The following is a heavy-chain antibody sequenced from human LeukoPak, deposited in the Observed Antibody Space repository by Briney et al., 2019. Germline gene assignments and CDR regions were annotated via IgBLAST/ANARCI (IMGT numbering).Heavy chain of an antibody. J-gene: IGHJ6*02. V-gene: IGHV1-18*01. Sequence: ASVTVSCTASGYTFTSYGISWVRQAPGQGLEGMGWISAYNGNTNYAQKLQGRVTMTTDTSTSTAYMELRSLRSDDTAVYYCASEFGAYYYYGMDVWGQGTTVTVSS. CDR1: GYTFTSYG. CDR2: ISAYNGNT. CDR3: ASEFGAYYYYGMDV. D-gene: IGHD3-16*01.